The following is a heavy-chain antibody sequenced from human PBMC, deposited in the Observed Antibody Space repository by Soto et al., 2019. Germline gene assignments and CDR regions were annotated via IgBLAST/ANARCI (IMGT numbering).Heavy chain of an antibody. CDR1: GYTFTGYY. CDR2: INPNSGGT. Sequence: ASVKVSCKASGYTFTGYYMHWVRQAPGQGLEWMGWINPNSGGTNYAQKFQGWVTMTRDTSISTAYMELSRLRSDDTAVYYCAKVYCSSTSCHYWEDYYYYGMDVWGQGTTVTVSS. CDR3: AKVYCSSTSCHYWEDYYYYGMDV. D-gene: IGHD2-2*01. V-gene: IGHV1-2*04. J-gene: IGHJ6*02.